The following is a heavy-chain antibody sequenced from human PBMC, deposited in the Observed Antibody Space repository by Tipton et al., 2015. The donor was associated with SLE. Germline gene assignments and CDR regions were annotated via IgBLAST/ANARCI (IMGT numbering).Heavy chain of an antibody. D-gene: IGHD3-16*01. CDR1: GGSISSSSYY. CDR2: IYYSGST. Sequence: TLSLTCTVSGGSISSSSYYWGWIRQPPGKGLGWIGSIYYSGSTYYNPSLKSRVTISVDTSKNQFSLKLSSVTAADTAVYYCARISVARGGYGMDVWGQGTTVTVSS. CDR3: ARISVARGGYGMDV. J-gene: IGHJ6*02. V-gene: IGHV4-39*07.